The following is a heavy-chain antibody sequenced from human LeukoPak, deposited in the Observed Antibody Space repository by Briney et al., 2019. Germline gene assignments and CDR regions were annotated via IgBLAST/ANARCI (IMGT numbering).Heavy chain of an antibody. V-gene: IGHV1-18*01. D-gene: IGHD2-2*01. Sequence: ASVKVSCKASGYTFTTYSLAWVRRAPGQSLEWMGWISVNNGGTNYAQSFQDRVTLTRDTSTNTAYLELRSLRSDDTAIIYCATATQPRGYFLHWGRGTLVTVSS. CDR2: ISVNNGGT. J-gene: IGHJ1*01. CDR1: GYTFTTYS. CDR3: ATATQPRGYFLH.